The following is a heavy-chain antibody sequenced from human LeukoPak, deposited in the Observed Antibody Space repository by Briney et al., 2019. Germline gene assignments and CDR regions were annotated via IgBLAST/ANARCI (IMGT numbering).Heavy chain of an antibody. CDR3: ARGGGNFDY. J-gene: IGHJ4*02. CDR1: GFTCSNYW. Sequence: PGGSLRLSCTAAGFTCSNYWMSWVRQAPGKGLEWVANIKQDGSEKYYVDSVKGRFTISRDNAKNSLYLQMNSLRAEDTAVYYCARGGGNFDYWGQGTLVTVSS. V-gene: IGHV3-7*01. CDR2: IKQDGSEK.